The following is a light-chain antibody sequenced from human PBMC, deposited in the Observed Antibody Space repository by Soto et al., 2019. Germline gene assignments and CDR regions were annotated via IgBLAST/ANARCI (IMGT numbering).Light chain of an antibody. CDR2: DGS. V-gene: IGKV1-33*01. CDR1: QDIKES. Sequence: DIQLTQSPSSLSASVGDRVAITCQASQDIKESLNWYPQKPGKAPKLLIFDGSNLKTGVPSRFSGSGSGTDFTFTITSLQPEDIATYYCQQYRNLPITFGQGTRLEIK. CDR3: QQYRNLPIT. J-gene: IGKJ5*01.